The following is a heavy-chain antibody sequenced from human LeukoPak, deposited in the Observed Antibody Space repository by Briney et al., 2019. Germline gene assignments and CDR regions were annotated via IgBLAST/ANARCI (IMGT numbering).Heavy chain of an antibody. V-gene: IGHV1-8*01. CDR3: ARGRYYYGSGSYSNRGHYFDY. CDR2: MNPNSGNT. D-gene: IGHD3-10*01. Sequence: ASVKVSCKASGYTFTSYDINWVQQATGQGLEWMGWMNPNSGNTGCAQKFQGRVTMTRNTSISTAYMELSSLRSEDTAVYYCARGRYYYGSGSYSNRGHYFDYWGQGTLVTVSS. J-gene: IGHJ4*02. CDR1: GYTFTSYD.